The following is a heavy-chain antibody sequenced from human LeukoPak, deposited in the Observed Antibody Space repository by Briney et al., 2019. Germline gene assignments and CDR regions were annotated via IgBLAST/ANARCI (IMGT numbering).Heavy chain of an antibody. Sequence: GGSLRLSCAASGLTFSDYHIHWVRQAPGEGLEWVAFVSKDGTKNYYADSVKGRFTISRDNSKNTLYLQMNSLRAEDTAVYYCDYYYGSGSYDWGQGTLVTVSS. V-gene: IGHV3-30-3*01. J-gene: IGHJ4*02. CDR1: GLTFSDYH. D-gene: IGHD3-10*01. CDR2: VSKDGTKN. CDR3: DYYYGSGSYD.